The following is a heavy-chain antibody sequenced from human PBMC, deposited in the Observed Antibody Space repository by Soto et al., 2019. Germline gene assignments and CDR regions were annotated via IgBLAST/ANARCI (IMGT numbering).Heavy chain of an antibody. Sequence: QVRLVQSGAEVKKPGSSVKVSCEASGGTFSSYTFSWVRQAPGHGLEWMGGIIPMFRTGIYAQKFQGRVTITPDESTNTVYMELSSLRSDDTAVYYCARDCGSTSCFDMDVWGQGTTVTVSS. CDR3: ARDCGSTSCFDMDV. CDR2: IIPMFRTG. D-gene: IGHD2-2*01. V-gene: IGHV1-69*01. J-gene: IGHJ6*02. CDR1: GGTFSSYT.